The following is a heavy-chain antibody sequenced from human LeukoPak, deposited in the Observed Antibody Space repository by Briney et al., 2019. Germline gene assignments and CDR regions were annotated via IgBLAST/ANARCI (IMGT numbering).Heavy chain of an antibody. CDR1: GFTFSNYA. CDR3: ARPTPGEFSFLIDY. D-gene: IGHD3-16*02. V-gene: IGHV3-30*01. Sequence: SLRLSCAASGFTFSNYAMHWVRQAPGQGLEWVASISNDGSEKRSADSVKGRFTISRENSKNTLYLQMPSLRPEDTAVYYRARPTPGEFSFLIDYWGQGTLVTVSS. CDR2: ISNDGSEK. J-gene: IGHJ4*02.